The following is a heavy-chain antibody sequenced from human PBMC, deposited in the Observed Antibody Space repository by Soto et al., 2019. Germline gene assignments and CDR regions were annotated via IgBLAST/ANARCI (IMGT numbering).Heavy chain of an antibody. Sequence: QVQLVESGGGVVQLGRSLRLSCAASGFTFSSYGMHWVRQAPGKGLEWVAVISYDGSNKYYADSVKGRFTISRDNSKNTLYLQMNSLRAEDTAVYYCAKAPHDTRYDSSGYYPFGAFDIWGQGTMVTVSS. CDR3: AKAPHDTRYDSSGYYPFGAFDI. J-gene: IGHJ3*02. CDR1: GFTFSSYG. V-gene: IGHV3-30*18. D-gene: IGHD3-22*01. CDR2: ISYDGSNK.